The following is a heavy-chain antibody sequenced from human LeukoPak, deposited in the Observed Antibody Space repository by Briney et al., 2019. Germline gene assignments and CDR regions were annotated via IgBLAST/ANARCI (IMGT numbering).Heavy chain of an antibody. CDR2: IHNSGTT. V-gene: IGHV4-34*01. D-gene: IGHD3-10*01. CDR3: ASASMGSGSYYWE. Sequence: PETLSLTCAVSGGPFSGYFWSWIRQSSGKGLEWIGEIHNSGTTNYNPSLKSRVTMSVDTSKNQFSLKLSSVTAADTAVYYCASASMGSGSYYWEWGQGTLVTVSS. CDR1: GGPFSGYF. J-gene: IGHJ4*02.